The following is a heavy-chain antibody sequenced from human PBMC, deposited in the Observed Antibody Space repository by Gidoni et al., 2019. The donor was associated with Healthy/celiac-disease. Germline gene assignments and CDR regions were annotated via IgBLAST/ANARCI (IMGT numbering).Heavy chain of an antibody. CDR1: GRSFSGYY. V-gene: IGHV4-34*01. CDR3: ARGRQAAARFFDL. J-gene: IGHJ2*01. Sequence: QVQLQQWGAGLLKPSETLSLTCAVYGRSFSGYYWSWIRQPPGKGLEWIGEINHSGSTNYNPSLKSRVTISVDTSKNQFSLKLSSVTAADTAVYYCARGRQAAARFFDLWGRGTLVTVSS. CDR2: INHSGST. D-gene: IGHD6-13*01.